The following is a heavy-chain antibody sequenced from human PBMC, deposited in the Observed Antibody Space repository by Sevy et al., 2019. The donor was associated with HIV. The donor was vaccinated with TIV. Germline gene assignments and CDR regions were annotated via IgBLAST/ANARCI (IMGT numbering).Heavy chain of an antibody. CDR1: GGSFSGYY. J-gene: IGHJ3*02. Sequence: SETLSLTCAAYGGSFSGYYWSWIRQPPGKGLEWIAEINHSGSTNYNPSLKSGVTISGDTSKNQFSLKLSSVTAADTAVYYFARHCSSTSCSHAFDIWGQGTMVTVSS. CDR3: ARHCSSTSCSHAFDI. CDR2: INHSGST. V-gene: IGHV4-34*01. D-gene: IGHD2-2*01.